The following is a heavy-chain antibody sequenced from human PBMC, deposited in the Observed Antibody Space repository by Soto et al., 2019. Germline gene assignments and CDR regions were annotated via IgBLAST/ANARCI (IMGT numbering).Heavy chain of an antibody. J-gene: IGHJ4*02. Sequence: QVQLVQSGAEVKKPGASVKVSCKASGGTFSSYAISWVRQAPGQGLEWMGGIIPIFGTAIYAQKFQGRVTISADKSTSRAYMELSSLRSEDTAVYYCARVCSLWLSAPLDYWGQGTLVTVSS. CDR2: IIPIFGTA. CDR1: GGTFSSYA. D-gene: IGHD2-21*01. V-gene: IGHV1-69*06. CDR3: ARVCSLWLSAPLDY.